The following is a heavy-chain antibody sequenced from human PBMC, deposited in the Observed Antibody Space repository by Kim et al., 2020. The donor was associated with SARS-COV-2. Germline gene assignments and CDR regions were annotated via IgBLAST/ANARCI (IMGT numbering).Heavy chain of an antibody. J-gene: IGHJ5*02. D-gene: IGHD3-16*01. Sequence: GGSLRLSCAASGFTFSSYGMHWVRQAPGKGLEWVAVISYDGSNKYYADSVKGRFTISRDNSKNTLYLQMNSLRAEDTAVYYCAKELRTPFDPWGQGTLVTVSS. CDR2: ISYDGSNK. CDR1: GFTFSSYG. V-gene: IGHV3-30*18. CDR3: AKELRTPFDP.